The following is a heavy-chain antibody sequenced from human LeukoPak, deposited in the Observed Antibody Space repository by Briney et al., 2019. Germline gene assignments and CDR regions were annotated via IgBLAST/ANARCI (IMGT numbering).Heavy chain of an antibody. CDR2: IRYDGSNK. V-gene: IGHV3-30*02. Sequence: GGSLRLSCAASGFSFSSYGMHWVRQAPGKGLEWVAFIRYDGSNKYYADSVKGRFTISRDNSKNTLYLQMNSLRAEDTAVYYCAKDYYGSGSYCLDYWGQGTLVTVSS. J-gene: IGHJ4*02. CDR3: AKDYYGSGSYCLDY. CDR1: GFSFSSYG. D-gene: IGHD3-10*01.